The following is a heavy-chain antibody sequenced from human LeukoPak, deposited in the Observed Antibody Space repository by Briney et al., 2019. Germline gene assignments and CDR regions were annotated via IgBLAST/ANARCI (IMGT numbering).Heavy chain of an antibody. D-gene: IGHD2-21*02. CDR1: GGSFSGYY. CDR2: VNSRGSA. CDR3: ARDAFCLNGVCYSGRYDY. V-gene: IGHV4-34*01. Sequence: SETLSLTCAAHGGSFSGYYWTWIRQSPGKGMEWIGEVNSRGSANYNPSLTSRVTISVDTSENQFSLRLTSVTAADAGVYYCARDAFCLNGVCYSGRYDYWGQGILVSVSS. J-gene: IGHJ4*02.